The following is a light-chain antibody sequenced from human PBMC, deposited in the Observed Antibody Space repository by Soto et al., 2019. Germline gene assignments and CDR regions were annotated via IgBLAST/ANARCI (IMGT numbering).Light chain of an antibody. J-gene: IGKJ1*01. CDR1: QSVSSN. Sequence: EIVMTQSPATLSVSPGERASLSCRASQSVSSNLAWYQQKPGQTPRLLIYGASSRATGIPDRSSGSGSGTDFTLTISRLEPEDFAVYYCQQYGSSPRTFGQGTKVDI. CDR2: GAS. V-gene: IGKV3-20*01. CDR3: QQYGSSPRT.